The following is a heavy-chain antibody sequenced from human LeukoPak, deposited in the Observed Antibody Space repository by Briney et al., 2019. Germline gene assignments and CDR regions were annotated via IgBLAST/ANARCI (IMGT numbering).Heavy chain of an antibody. CDR2: IYYSGST. CDR1: GGSISSGSYY. J-gene: IGHJ5*02. Sequence: SQTLSLTCTVSGGSISSGSYYWSWIRQPAGKGLEWIGYIYYSGSTNYNPSLKSRVTISVDTSKNQFSLKLSSVTAADTAVYYCARHLDGYSGYVAPPQGWFDPWGQGTLVTVSS. CDR3: ARHLDGYSGYVAPPQGWFDP. D-gene: IGHD5-12*01. V-gene: IGHV4-61*09.